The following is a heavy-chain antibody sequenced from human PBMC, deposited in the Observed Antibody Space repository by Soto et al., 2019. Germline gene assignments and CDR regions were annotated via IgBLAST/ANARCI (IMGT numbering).Heavy chain of an antibody. CDR3: ARDSGNLGNWAYFFDY. D-gene: IGHD1-1*01. Sequence: QGQLVQSGAEVKKPGASVKVSCKASGYTFSDFGVSWVRQAPGQGLEWMGWISAYNSNTNYAQKVQGRVTMTTDTSTSTAYMEVRNLTSADTPVYYCARDSGNLGNWAYFFDYWGQGTLVTVSS. CDR1: GYTFSDFG. CDR2: ISAYNSNT. V-gene: IGHV1-18*01. J-gene: IGHJ4*02.